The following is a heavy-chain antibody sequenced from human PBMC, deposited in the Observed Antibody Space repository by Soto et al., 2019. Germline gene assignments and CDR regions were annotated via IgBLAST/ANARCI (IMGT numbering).Heavy chain of an antibody. D-gene: IGHD6-13*01. Sequence: PGGSLRLSCAASGFTFSSYSMNWVRQAPGKGLEWVSSISSSSSYIYYADSVKGRFTISRDNAKNSLYLQMNSLRAEDTAVYYCARADGIAAAGDAFDIWGQGTMVTVSS. CDR1: GFTFSSYS. V-gene: IGHV3-21*01. CDR3: ARADGIAAAGDAFDI. J-gene: IGHJ3*02. CDR2: ISSSSSYI.